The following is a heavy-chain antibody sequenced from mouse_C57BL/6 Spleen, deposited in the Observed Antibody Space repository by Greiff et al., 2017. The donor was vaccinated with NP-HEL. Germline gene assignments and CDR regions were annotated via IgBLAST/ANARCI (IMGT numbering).Heavy chain of an antibody. CDR1: GYTFTSYW. CDR3: ARKADYYQGPYFDY. CDR2: IYPSDSAT. D-gene: IGHD1-1*01. V-gene: IGHV1-61*01. J-gene: IGHJ2*01. Sequence: VQLQQPGAELVRPGSSVKLSCKASGYTFTSYWMDWVKQRPGQGLEWIGNIYPSDSATHYNQKFKDKATLTVDKSSSTAYMQLSSRTSEDSAVYYGARKADYYQGPYFDYWGQGTTLTVSS.